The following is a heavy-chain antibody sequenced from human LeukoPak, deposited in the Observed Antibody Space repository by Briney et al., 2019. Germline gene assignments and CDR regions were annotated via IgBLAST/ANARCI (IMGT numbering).Heavy chain of an antibody. Sequence: GGSLRLSCAASGFTFSNYWMTWARQTPGKGLEWLANIKPDGSHTYYLDSVRGRFTASRGSAKNSLYLQMNSLRAEDTAVYYCARHLDWAFDYWGQGTLVTVSS. V-gene: IGHV3-7*01. J-gene: IGHJ4*02. CDR2: IKPDGSHT. CDR3: ARHLDWAFDY. D-gene: IGHD2-21*01. CDR1: GFTFSNYW.